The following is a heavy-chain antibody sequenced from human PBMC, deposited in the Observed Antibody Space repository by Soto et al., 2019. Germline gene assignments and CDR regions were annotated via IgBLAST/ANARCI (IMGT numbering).Heavy chain of an antibody. CDR1: GGSFSGYY. D-gene: IGHD6-6*01. CDR3: ARGYIAARPGDNWFDP. J-gene: IGHJ5*02. Sequence: SETLSLTCAVYGGSFSGYYWSWIRQPPGKGLEWIGEINHSGSTNYNPSLKSRVTISVDTSKNQFSLKLSSVTAADTAVYYCARGYIAARPGDNWFDPWGQGTLVTVSS. CDR2: INHSGST. V-gene: IGHV4-34*01.